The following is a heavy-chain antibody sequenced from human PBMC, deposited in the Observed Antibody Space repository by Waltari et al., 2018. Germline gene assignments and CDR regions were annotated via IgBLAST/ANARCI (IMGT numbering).Heavy chain of an antibody. J-gene: IGHJ4*02. D-gene: IGHD4-17*01. V-gene: IGHV3-74*01. Sequence: EVQLVESGGGLVQPGGSLRLSCAASGFTFRSYWMHWVRQAPGKGLVWVSRINSDGSSTSYADSVKGRFTISRDNAKNTLYLQMNSLRAEDTAVYYCARAAGFYGDYPLDYWGQGTLVTVSS. CDR2: INSDGSST. CDR1: GFTFRSYW. CDR3: ARAAGFYGDYPLDY.